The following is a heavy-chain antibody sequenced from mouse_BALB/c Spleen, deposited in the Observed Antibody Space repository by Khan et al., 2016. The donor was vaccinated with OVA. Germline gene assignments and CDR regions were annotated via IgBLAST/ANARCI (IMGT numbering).Heavy chain of an antibody. V-gene: IGHV2-6-1*01. D-gene: IGHD2-4*01. CDR1: GFSLTNYG. CDR2: IWSDGST. Sequence: VKLEVSGPGLVAPSQSLSITCTISGFSLTNYGVHWVRQPPGKGLEWLVMIWSDGSTTYNSALKSRLTITKDNSKSQVFLEMNSLQTDDTAIYFCARQPYYHYNVMDYWGQGTSVTVSS. J-gene: IGHJ4*01. CDR3: ARQPYYHYNVMDY.